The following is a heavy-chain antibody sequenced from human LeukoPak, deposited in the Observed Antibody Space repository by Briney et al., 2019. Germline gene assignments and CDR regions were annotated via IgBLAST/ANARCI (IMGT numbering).Heavy chain of an antibody. CDR3: TTEAYYYDSGAIKYFDY. D-gene: IGHD3-22*01. CDR2: IKSKTDGGAT. J-gene: IGHJ4*02. V-gene: IGHV3-15*06. Sequence: KPGGSLSLFCAASGLTFSNAWMSWVRQAPGKGLECVVRIKSKTDGGATHYAAPVKASLTISREDSNNTMYLQKNSLKTEDTAVYYGTTEAYYYDSGAIKYFDYWGQGTLVTVSS. CDR1: GLTFSNAW.